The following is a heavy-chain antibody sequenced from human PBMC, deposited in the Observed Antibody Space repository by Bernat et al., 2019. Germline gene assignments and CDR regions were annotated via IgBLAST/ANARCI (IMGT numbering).Heavy chain of an antibody. D-gene: IGHD3-3*01. CDR1: GGSISSGGYY. V-gene: IGHV4-31*03. CDR3: ARDYSWSGYFDY. CDR2: IYYSGST. J-gene: IGHJ4*02. Sequence: QVQLQESGPGLVKPSQTLSLTCTVSGGSISSGGYYWSWIRQHPGKGLEWIGYIYYSGSTYYNPSLKSRVTISVDTSKNQFSLKLSSVTDADTAVYYCARDYSWSGYFDYWGQGTLVTVSS.